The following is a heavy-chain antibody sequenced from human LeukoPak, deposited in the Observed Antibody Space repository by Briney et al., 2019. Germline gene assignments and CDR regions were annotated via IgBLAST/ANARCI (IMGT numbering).Heavy chain of an antibody. CDR2: ISWNSGSI. CDR3: ARDPYSGGYSVDLYYYYMDI. V-gene: IGHV3-9*01. J-gene: IGHJ6*03. Sequence: GGSLRLSCAASGFTFDDYAMHWVRQAPGKGLEWVSGISWNSGSIGYADSVKGRFTISRDNAKNSLYLQMNSLRAEDTAVYYCARDPYSGGYSVDLYYYYMDIWGKGTTVTVSS. CDR1: GFTFDDYA. D-gene: IGHD1-26*01.